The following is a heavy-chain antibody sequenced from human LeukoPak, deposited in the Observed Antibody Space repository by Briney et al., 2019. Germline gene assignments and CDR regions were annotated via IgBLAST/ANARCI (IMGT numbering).Heavy chain of an antibody. CDR2: IYYSGST. J-gene: IGHJ5*02. Sequence: PSETLSLTCTVSGSSISSYYWSWIRQPPGKGLEWIGYIYYSGSTNYNPSLKSQVTISVDTSKNQFSLKLTSVTAADTAVYYCARFTPQGYGWGGYNRFDPWGQGTLVTVSS. CDR1: GSSISSYY. CDR3: ARFTPQGYGWGGYNRFDP. V-gene: IGHV4-59*01. D-gene: IGHD3-16*01.